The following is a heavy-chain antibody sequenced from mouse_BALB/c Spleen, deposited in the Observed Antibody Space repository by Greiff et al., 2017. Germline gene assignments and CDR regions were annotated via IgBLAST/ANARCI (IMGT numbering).Heavy chain of an antibody. Sequence: DVKLQESGPGLVKPSQSLSLTCSVTGYSITSGYYWNWIRQFPGNKLEWMGYISYDGSNNYNPSLKNRISITRDTSKNQFFLKLNSVTTEDTATYYCALLRLRDAYWGQGTLVTVSA. CDR3: ALLRLRDAY. V-gene: IGHV3-6*02. J-gene: IGHJ3*01. D-gene: IGHD1-2*01. CDR1: GYSITSGYY. CDR2: ISYDGSN.